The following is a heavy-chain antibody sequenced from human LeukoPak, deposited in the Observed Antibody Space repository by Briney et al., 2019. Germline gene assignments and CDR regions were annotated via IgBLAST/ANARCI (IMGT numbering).Heavy chain of an antibody. CDR2: ISSSSSYI. Sequence: PGGSLRLSCAASGFTFSSYSMNWVRQAPGKGLEWVSSISSSSSYIYYADSVKGRFTISRDNAKNSLYLQMNSLRAEDTAVCYCASPSGYYRDAFDIWGQGTMVTVSS. J-gene: IGHJ3*02. CDR1: GFTFSSYS. D-gene: IGHD3-22*01. V-gene: IGHV3-21*01. CDR3: ASPSGYYRDAFDI.